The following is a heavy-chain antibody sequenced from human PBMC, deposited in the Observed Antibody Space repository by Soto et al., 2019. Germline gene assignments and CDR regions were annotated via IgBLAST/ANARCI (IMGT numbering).Heavy chain of an antibody. CDR2: ISSSSSYT. CDR1: EFTFSDYY. J-gene: IGHJ3*02. Sequence: GGSLRLSCAASEFTFSDYYMSWIRQAPGKGLEWVSYISSSSSYTNYADSVKGRFTISRDNAKNSLYLQMNSLRAEDTAVYYCARAPIAVAAFDIWGQGTMVTVSS. D-gene: IGHD6-19*01. V-gene: IGHV3-11*05. CDR3: ARAPIAVAAFDI.